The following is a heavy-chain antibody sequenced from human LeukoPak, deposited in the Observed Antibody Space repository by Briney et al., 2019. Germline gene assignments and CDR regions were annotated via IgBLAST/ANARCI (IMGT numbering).Heavy chain of an antibody. J-gene: IGHJ5*02. V-gene: IGHV1-69*04. Sequence: ASVKVSCKASGGTFSSYGVSWVRQAPGQGLEWMGRIIPIIDLVNYAQKFQGRVTITADNSTSTVYMELSSLRSEDTAVYYCARDPSVWFDPWGQGTLVTVSS. CDR2: IIPIIDLV. CDR3: ARDPSVWFDP. CDR1: GGTFSSYG.